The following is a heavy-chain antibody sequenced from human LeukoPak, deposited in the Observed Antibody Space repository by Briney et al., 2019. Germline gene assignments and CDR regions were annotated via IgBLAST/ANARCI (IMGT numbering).Heavy chain of an antibody. D-gene: IGHD6-13*01. V-gene: IGHV3-7*01. J-gene: IGHJ4*02. CDR1: GFTFSSYW. CDR3: ARVGSSWSFDY. Sequence: PGGSLRLSCAASGFTFSSYWMNWVRQAPGKGLEWVANIKQDGSEKYNVDSVKGRFTISRDNAKNSLYLQMNSLRAEDTAVYYCARVGSSWSFDYWGQGTLVTVSS. CDR2: IKQDGSEK.